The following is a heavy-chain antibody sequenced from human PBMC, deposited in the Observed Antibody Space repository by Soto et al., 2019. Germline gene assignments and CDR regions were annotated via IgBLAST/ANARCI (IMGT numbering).Heavy chain of an antibody. CDR3: ASRKDSGDYFASNWFDP. Sequence: QVQLQESGPGLVKPSGTLSLTCAVSGGSISRSNWWSWVRQPPGKGLEWIGEIYHSGSTNYTPSLKSRVTISVDKSKNQFSLKLSSVTAADTAVYYCASRKDSGDYFASNWFDPWGQGTLVTVSS. V-gene: IGHV4-4*02. CDR1: GGSISRSNW. J-gene: IGHJ5*02. D-gene: IGHD4-17*01. CDR2: IYHSGST.